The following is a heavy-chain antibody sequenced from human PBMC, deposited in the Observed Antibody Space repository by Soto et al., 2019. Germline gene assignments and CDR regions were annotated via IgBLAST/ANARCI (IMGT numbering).Heavy chain of an antibody. CDR1: GDSISSSTYY. J-gene: IGHJ4*02. Sequence: SETLSLTCTVSGDSISSSTYYWGWIRQPPGKGLEWIGSIYHSGSTYYNPSLKSRVTISVDTSKNQFSLKLSSVTAADTAVYYCARVGYYGSGSYYTFDYWGQGTLVTVSS. V-gene: IGHV4-39*07. CDR3: ARVGYYGSGSYYTFDY. D-gene: IGHD3-10*01. CDR2: IYHSGST.